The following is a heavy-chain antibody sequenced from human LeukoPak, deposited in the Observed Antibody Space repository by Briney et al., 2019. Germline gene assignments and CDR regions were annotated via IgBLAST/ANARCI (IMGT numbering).Heavy chain of an antibody. Sequence: VASVKVSCKASGYTFTSYTMHWVRQAPGQRLEWMGWINAGNGNTKYSQKFQGRVTISRDTSASTAHMDLSSLRSEDTAVYYCAAERFGDRTSPFDYWGQGTLVTVSS. J-gene: IGHJ4*02. V-gene: IGHV1-3*01. D-gene: IGHD3-10*01. CDR1: GYTFTSYT. CDR2: INAGNGNT. CDR3: AAERFGDRTSPFDY.